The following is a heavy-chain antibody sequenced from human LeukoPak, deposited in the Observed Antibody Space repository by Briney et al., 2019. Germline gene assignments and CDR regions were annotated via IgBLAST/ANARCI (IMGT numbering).Heavy chain of an antibody. Sequence: ASVKVSCKASGYTFTGYYMHWVRQAPGQGLEWMGWINPNSGGTNYAQKFQGRVTMSRDTSISTAYMELSRLRSDDTAVYYCASNPPWMATIFAFDIWGQGTMVTVSS. CDR1: GYTFTGYY. D-gene: IGHD5-24*01. CDR2: INPNSGGT. J-gene: IGHJ3*02. V-gene: IGHV1-2*02. CDR3: ASNPPWMATIFAFDI.